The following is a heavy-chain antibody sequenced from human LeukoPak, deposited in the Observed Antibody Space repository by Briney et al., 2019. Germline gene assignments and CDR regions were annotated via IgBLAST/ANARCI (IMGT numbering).Heavy chain of an antibody. CDR1: GFTFSRYW. D-gene: IGHD2-8*02. V-gene: IGHV3-74*01. CDR3: ARENWCLDY. J-gene: IGHJ4*02. CDR2: INTDGSST. Sequence: GGSLRLSCAASGFTFSRYWMHWVRQAPGKGLVWVSRINTDGSSTNYADSVKGRFTISRDNAKNTVHLQMNSLRAEDTAVYYCARENWCLDYWGQGTLATVSS.